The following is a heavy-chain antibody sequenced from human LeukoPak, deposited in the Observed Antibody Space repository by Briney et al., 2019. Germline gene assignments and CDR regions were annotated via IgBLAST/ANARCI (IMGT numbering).Heavy chain of an antibody. CDR3: ASPNDDGFDY. CDR2: IYHSGST. D-gene: IGHD1-1*01. V-gene: IGHV4-38-2*02. Sequence: SETLSLTCTVSGYSISSGYYWGWIRQPPGKGLEWIGSIYHSGSTYYNPSLKSRVTISVDTSKNQFSLKLSSVTAADTAVYYCASPNDDGFDYWGQGTLITVSS. CDR1: GYSISSGYY. J-gene: IGHJ4*02.